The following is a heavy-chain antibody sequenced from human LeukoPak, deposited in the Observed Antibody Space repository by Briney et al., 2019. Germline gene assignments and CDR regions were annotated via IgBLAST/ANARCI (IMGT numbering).Heavy chain of an antibody. V-gene: IGHV3-30*18. CDR2: ISYDDSKK. J-gene: IGHJ4*02. D-gene: IGHD3-22*01. Sequence: GGSLRLSCAASGLTFRSYGMHWVRQAPGKGLEWVAVISYDDSKKYYADSVRGRFTISRDNSKNTLFLQMNSLRAEDTAVYYCAKGTTYIYYPDSSGYPPAWDYWGQGTLVTVSS. CDR1: GLTFRSYG. CDR3: AKGTTYIYYPDSSGYPPAWDY.